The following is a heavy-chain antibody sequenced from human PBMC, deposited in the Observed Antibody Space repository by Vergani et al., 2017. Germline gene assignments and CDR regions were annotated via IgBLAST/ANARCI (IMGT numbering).Heavy chain of an antibody. CDR3: AKRSGIVYDIVSGTQYFFDF. J-gene: IGHJ4*02. V-gene: IGHV4-38-2*01. CDR2: IYRTGRT. Sequence: QVQLQESGPGLVKPSETLSLTCAVSGFSIDNGYYWDWIRQPPGKGLEWIGSIYRTGRTHFNPSLKSRVTISVDTSNNHFSLRLNSLTAADTAVYYCAKRSGIVYDIVSGTQYFFDFWGQGTLVTVSS. CDR1: GFSIDNGYY. D-gene: IGHD3-9*01.